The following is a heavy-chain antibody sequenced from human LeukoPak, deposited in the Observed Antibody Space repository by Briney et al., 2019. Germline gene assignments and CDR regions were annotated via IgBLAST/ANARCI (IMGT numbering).Heavy chain of an antibody. V-gene: IGHV4-31*03. CDR2: ISDSGST. Sequence: SETLSLTCTVSGVSFSSGDYYWSWIRQHPEKGLEWIGFISDSGSTYYNPSLKSRLTTSLDTSKNQFSLNLTSVTAADTGVYYCARDVFQFYGMDVWGQGTTVTVSS. D-gene: IGHD2-21*01. CDR3: ARDVFQFYGMDV. CDR1: GVSFSSGDYY. J-gene: IGHJ6*02.